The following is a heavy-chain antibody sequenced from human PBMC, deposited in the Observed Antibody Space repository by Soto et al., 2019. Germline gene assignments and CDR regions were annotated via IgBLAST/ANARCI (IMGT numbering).Heavy chain of an antibody. J-gene: IGHJ5*02. V-gene: IGHV3-23*01. CDR1: GFTFRHYA. D-gene: IGHD2-15*01. CDR2: ISQSGDKA. CDR3: AKDPLGHCVASCYSYWFDP. Sequence: LRLSCEGSGFTFRHYAMTWLRQGPGKGLEWVSTISQSGDKAYYADSVKGRFAISRDNSKNTTYLQMINLRAEDTAVYYCAKDPLGHCVASCYSYWFDPWGQGTLVTVSS.